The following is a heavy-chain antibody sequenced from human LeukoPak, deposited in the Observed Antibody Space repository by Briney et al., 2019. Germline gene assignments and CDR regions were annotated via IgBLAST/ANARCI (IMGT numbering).Heavy chain of an antibody. D-gene: IGHD6-19*01. V-gene: IGHV3-33*01. CDR3: VRGDPHFSYNNDWYGKKFDY. CDR1: GFTFSSYG. J-gene: IGHJ4*02. Sequence: GRSLRLSCAASGFTFSSYGMHWVRQAPGKGLEWVAVIWYDGSNKYYADSVKGRFTISRDTSRNTLSLQMNSLRTEDTAVYYCVRGDPHFSYNNDWYGKKFDYWGQGTLVTVSS. CDR2: IWYDGSNK.